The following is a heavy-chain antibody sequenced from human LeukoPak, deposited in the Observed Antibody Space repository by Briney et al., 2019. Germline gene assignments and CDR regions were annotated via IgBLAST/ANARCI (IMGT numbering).Heavy chain of an antibody. D-gene: IGHD3-3*01. J-gene: IGHJ6*02. CDR3: ARGPQYYDFWSGHPGYYYYGMDV. Sequence: GGSLRLSCAASGFTLSSYEMNWVRQPPGKGLEWVSYIINSGRTIYYAHSVKGRFTISIENAKNSLYLQMNSLRAEDTAVYYCARGPQYYDFWSGHPGYYYYGMDVWGQGTTVTVSS. CDR2: IINSGRTI. CDR1: GFTLSSYE. V-gene: IGHV3-48*03.